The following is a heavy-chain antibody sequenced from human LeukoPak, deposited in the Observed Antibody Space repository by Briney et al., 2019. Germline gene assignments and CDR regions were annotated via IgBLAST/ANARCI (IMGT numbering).Heavy chain of an antibody. CDR1: GGSVSSGSYY. Sequence: SETLSLTCTVSGGSVSSGSYYWSWIRQPPGKGLEWIGDIYYSGSTNYNPSLKSRVTMSIDTSKKQFSLKLSSVTAADTAVYYCARYGGSGWYWVFDYWGQGTLVTVSS. J-gene: IGHJ4*02. CDR2: IYYSGST. D-gene: IGHD6-19*01. CDR3: ARYGGSGWYWVFDY. V-gene: IGHV4-61*01.